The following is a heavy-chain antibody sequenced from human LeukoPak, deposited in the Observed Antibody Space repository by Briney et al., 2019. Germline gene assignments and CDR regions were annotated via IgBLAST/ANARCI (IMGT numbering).Heavy chain of an antibody. J-gene: IGHJ5*01. Sequence: GGSLRLSCVASGFTFSYYGMTWVSQAPGKGLEWVSHISGGGSSIYYADSVKGRFTISRDNSKNTVFLQMNTLRAEDTATYYYAKDRNNWKRLDSWGHGTLVIVSS. CDR1: GFTFSYYG. CDR2: ISGGGSSI. CDR3: AKDRNNWKRLDS. V-gene: IGHV3-23*01. D-gene: IGHD1-20*01.